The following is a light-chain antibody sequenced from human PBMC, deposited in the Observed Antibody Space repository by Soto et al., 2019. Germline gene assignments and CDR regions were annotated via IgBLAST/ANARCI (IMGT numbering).Light chain of an antibody. Sequence: EIVLTQSPGTLSLSPGERATVSCRASQSVSSSYLAWYQQKPGQAPRLLIYGASRRATGIPDRFSGSGSGTDFTLTISRLEPEDFAVYHCHQYGSSPYTFGQGTKLEIK. CDR3: HQYGSSPYT. CDR2: GAS. CDR1: QSVSSSY. V-gene: IGKV3-20*01. J-gene: IGKJ2*01.